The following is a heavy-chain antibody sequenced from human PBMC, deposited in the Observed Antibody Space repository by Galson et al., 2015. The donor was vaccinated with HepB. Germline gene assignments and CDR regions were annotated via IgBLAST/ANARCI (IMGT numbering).Heavy chain of an antibody. CDR2: IKQDGSQK. Sequence: SLRLSCAASGFTFSNYWMIWVRQAPGTGLEWVANIKQDGSQKYYADSVKGRFTISRDNAKNSLYLQMDSLRAEDTAVYYCARGGFAIGEYWGKGTLVTVSS. CDR1: GFTFSNYW. V-gene: IGHV3-7*03. J-gene: IGHJ4*02. D-gene: IGHD6-25*01. CDR3: ARGGFAIGEY.